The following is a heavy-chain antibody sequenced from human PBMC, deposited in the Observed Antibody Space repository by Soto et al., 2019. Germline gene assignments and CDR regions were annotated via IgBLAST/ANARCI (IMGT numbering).Heavy chain of an antibody. CDR3: VRAIGHYGMDV. CDR2: INGDGIST. Sequence: GGSLRLSCVASGFIFSNCWMHWVRQAPGMGLVWVSHINGDGISTTYADSVKGRFTISRDNAKNTLYLQMNSLRAEDTAVYYCVRAIGHYGMDVWCRGTTVTV. J-gene: IGHJ6*02. V-gene: IGHV3-74*01. CDR1: GFIFSNCW.